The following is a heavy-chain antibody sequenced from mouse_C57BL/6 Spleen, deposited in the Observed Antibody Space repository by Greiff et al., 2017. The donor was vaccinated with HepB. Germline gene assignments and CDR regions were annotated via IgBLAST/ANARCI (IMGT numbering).Heavy chain of an antibody. CDR2: IYPRDGST. Sequence: QVQLQQSGPELVKPGASVKLSCKASGYTFTSYDINWVKQRPGQGLEWIGWIYPRDGSTKYNEKFKGKATLTVDTSSSTVYMELHSLTSEDSAVYFYARGATVVATDFDYWGQGTTLTVSS. J-gene: IGHJ2*01. D-gene: IGHD1-1*01. CDR3: ARGATVVATDFDY. V-gene: IGHV1-85*01. CDR1: GYTFTSYD.